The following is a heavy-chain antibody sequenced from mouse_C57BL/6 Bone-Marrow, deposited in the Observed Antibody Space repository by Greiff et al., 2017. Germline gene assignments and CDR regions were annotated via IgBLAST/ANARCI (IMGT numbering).Heavy chain of an antibody. V-gene: IGHV1-59*01. Sequence: QVQLQQPGAELVRPGTSVKLSCKASGYTFTSYWMHWVKQRPGQGLEWIGVIDPSDSYTNYNQKFKGKATLTVDTSSSTAYMQLSSLTSEDSAVYYCARDFSTTVVAPPWFAYWGQGTLVTVSA. CDR1: GYTFTSYW. J-gene: IGHJ3*01. CDR3: ARDFSTTVVAPPWFAY. CDR2: IDPSDSYT. D-gene: IGHD1-1*01.